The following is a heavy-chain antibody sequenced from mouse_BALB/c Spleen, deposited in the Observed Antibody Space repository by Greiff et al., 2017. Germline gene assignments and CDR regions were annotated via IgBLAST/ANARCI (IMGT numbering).Heavy chain of an antibody. D-gene: IGHD2-2*01. J-gene: IGHJ3*01. V-gene: IGHV5-6-3*01. CDR2: INRNGGST. Sequence: EVQLQESGGGLVQPGGSLKLSCAASGFTFSSYGMSWVRQTPDKRLELVATINRNGGSTYYPDSVKGRFTITRDNAKNTLYLQMSSLKSEDTAMYYCARVHGNDFAYWGQGTLVTVSA. CDR3: ARVHGNDFAY. CDR1: GFTFSSYG.